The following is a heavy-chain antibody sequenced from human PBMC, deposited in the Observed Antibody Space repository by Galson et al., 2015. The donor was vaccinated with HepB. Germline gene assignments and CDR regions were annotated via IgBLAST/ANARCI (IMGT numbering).Heavy chain of an antibody. CDR3: AKDIGKTVVPAAIDY. D-gene: IGHD2-2*01. CDR1: GFTFDDYA. J-gene: IGHJ4*02. V-gene: IGHV3-9*01. Sequence: SLRLSCAASGFTFDDYAMHWVRQAPGKGLEWVSGISWNSGSIGYADSVKGRFTISRDNAKNSLYLQMNSLRAEDTALYYCAKDIGKTVVPAAIDYWGQGTLVTVSS. CDR2: ISWNSGSI.